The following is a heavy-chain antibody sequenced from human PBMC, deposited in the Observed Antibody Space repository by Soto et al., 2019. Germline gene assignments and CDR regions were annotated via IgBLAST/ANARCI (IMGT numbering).Heavy chain of an antibody. Sequence: QVRLQESGPGLVKPSQTLSLTCTVSGVXXXXXXXXXXWIRQHPGKGLEWIGSIFNTGSTYYNPSLXSRLTISVDTXKXQFSLNLNSVTAADTAVYYCARRLLRHFDFWGQGTLVTVSS. CDR1: GVXXXXXXXX. CDR3: ARRLLRHFDF. CDR2: IFNTGST. J-gene: IGHJ4*02. V-gene: IGHV4-31*03. D-gene: IGHD3-3*01.